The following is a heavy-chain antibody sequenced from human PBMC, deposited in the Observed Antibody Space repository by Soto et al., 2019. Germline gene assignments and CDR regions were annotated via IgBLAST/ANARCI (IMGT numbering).Heavy chain of an antibody. J-gene: IGHJ6*02. V-gene: IGHV3-30*18. CDR3: AKDTAMVTYYYYGMDV. Sequence: LGGSTRIACAASGLTFISYGMHWVRQDPGKGLEWAAVISYDGSNKYYADSVKGRFTISRDNSKNTLYLQMNSLRAEDTAVYYCAKDTAMVTYYYYGMDVWGQGTTVSVSS. CDR2: ISYDGSNK. CDR1: GLTFISYG. D-gene: IGHD5-18*01.